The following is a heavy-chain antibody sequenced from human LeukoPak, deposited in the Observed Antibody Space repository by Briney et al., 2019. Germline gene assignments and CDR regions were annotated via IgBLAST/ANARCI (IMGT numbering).Heavy chain of an antibody. CDR3: ARGGFLFGDFRGYAVDV. Sequence: PGGSLRLSCAASGFSISSYWMHWVRQAPGKGLVWVSRINSDGSNTIYADSVKGRFTISRDNAKNTLYLQMNSLRAEDTAVYYCARGGFLFGDFRGYAVDVWGQGTTATVSS. D-gene: IGHD3-10*01. CDR1: GFSISSYW. J-gene: IGHJ6*02. V-gene: IGHV3-74*01. CDR2: INSDGSNT.